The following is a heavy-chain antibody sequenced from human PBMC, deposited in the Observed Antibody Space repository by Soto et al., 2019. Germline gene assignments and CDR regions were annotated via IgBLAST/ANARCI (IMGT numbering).Heavy chain of an antibody. CDR3: ASDRATPDSLRRQWHGWLDT. CDR2: VYYSGST. Sequence: SETLSLTCTVSGTSVSNYYWSWIRQPPGKGLEWIGHVYYSGSTTYNPSLKSRVTISLDTSTNQVSLNLSSVTAADTAIYYCASDRATPDSLRRQWHGWLDTWGQGTRVTVSS. D-gene: IGHD6-19*01. J-gene: IGHJ5*02. V-gene: IGHV4-59*02. CDR1: GTSVSNYY.